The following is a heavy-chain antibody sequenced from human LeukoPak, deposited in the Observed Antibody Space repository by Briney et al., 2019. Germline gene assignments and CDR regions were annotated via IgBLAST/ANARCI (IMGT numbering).Heavy chain of an antibody. J-gene: IGHJ4*02. V-gene: IGHV3-74*01. D-gene: IGHD3-22*01. CDR2: INSDGSST. CDR3: ARDPERYYYDSSGYYPHY. Sequence: GGSLRLSCEASGFTFSSYWMHWVRQAPGKGLVWVSRINSDGSSTSYADSVKGRFTISRDNAKNTLYLQMNSLRAEDTAVYYCARDPERYYYDSSGYYPHYWGQGTLVTVSS. CDR1: GFTFSSYW.